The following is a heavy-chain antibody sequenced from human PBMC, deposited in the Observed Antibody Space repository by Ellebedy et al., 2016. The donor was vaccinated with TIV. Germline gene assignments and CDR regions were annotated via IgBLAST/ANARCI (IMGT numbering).Heavy chain of an antibody. Sequence: GESLKISCTASGFTFSNYAMSWVRQAPGKGLEWVSGFGVSGDTTYYADSVKGRFTISRDNSKNTLYLQMNSLRADDTAVYYCARRRAVTSIRYFDYWGQGTLVTVSS. CDR2: FGVSGDTT. CDR3: ARRRAVTSIRYFDY. D-gene: IGHD2-21*02. V-gene: IGHV3-23*01. CDR1: GFTFSNYA. J-gene: IGHJ4*02.